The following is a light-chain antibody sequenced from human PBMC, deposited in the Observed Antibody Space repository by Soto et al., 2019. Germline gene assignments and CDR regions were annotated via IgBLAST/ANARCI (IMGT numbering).Light chain of an antibody. J-gene: IGLJ1*01. CDR1: SSNIGDNP. CDR3: AAWDDSLNAI. V-gene: IGLV1-44*01. CDR2: IND. Sequence: QSVLTQPPSASGTPGQRITTSCSGSSSNIGDNPVNWYQQLPGAAPKLLIYINDQRPSGVPDRFSGSKSGTSASLAISGLQPEDEADYYCAAWDDSLNAIFGTGTKAPS.